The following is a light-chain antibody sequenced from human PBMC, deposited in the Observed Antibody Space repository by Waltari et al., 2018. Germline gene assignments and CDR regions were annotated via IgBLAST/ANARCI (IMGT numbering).Light chain of an antibody. CDR1: RDISDY. CDR3: QQFENLPIT. CDR2: DAS. Sequence: DIQMTQSPSSLSASVGDSVTIPCQASRDISDYFNLYHHRPGPSPKVLIYDASKLDTGVPSRFRGSGIGTHFTFVITSLQPEDVGTYYCQQFENLPITFGQGTRL. J-gene: IGKJ5*01. V-gene: IGKV1-33*01.